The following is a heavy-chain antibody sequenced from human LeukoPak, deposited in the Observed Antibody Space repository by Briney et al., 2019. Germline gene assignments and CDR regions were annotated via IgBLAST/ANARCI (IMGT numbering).Heavy chain of an antibody. CDR2: IYYSGST. J-gene: IGHJ4*02. V-gene: IGHV4-59*01. CDR1: GGSISSYY. D-gene: IGHD6-13*01. Sequence: SETLSLTCTVSGGSISSYYWSWIRQPPGKGLEWIGYIYYSGSTNYNPSLKSRVTTSVDTSKNQFSLKLSSVTAADTAVYYCARVYSRSIFDYWGQGTLVTVSS. CDR3: ARVYSRSIFDY.